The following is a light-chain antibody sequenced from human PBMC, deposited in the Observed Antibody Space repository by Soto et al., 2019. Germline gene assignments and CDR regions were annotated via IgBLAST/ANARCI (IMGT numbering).Light chain of an antibody. CDR2: DVS. CDR1: SSDVGGYNY. V-gene: IGLV2-14*01. J-gene: IGLJ1*01. Sequence: QSALTQPASVSGSPGQSITISCTGTSSDVGGYNYVYWYQQHPGKAPKLMIYDVSNRPSGVSNRFSGSKSGTTASLTISGLQAEDEADYYCSSYTSSSSVFGTGTKVTVL. CDR3: SSYTSSSSV.